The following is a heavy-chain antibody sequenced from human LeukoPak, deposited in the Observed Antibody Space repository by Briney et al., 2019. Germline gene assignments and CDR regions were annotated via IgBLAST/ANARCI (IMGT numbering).Heavy chain of an antibody. J-gene: IGHJ4*02. V-gene: IGHV3-21*01. CDR1: GFTFSSYS. Sequence: GGSLRLSCAASGFTFSSYSMIWVRQAPGKGLEWVSSISSSSSYIYYADSVKGRFTISRDNAKNSLYLQTNSLRAEDTAVYYCAREVDIRYFDYWGQGTLVTVSS. D-gene: IGHD2-15*01. CDR2: ISSSSSYI. CDR3: AREVDIRYFDY.